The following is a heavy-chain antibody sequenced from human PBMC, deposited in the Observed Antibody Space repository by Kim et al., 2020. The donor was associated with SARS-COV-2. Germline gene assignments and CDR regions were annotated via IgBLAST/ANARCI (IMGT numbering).Heavy chain of an antibody. V-gene: IGHV3-9*01. Sequence: RFTISRDNAKNSLYLQMNSLRAEDTALYYCAKDTGVEGWFGDWRYYGMDVWGQGTTVTVSS. D-gene: IGHD3-10*01. CDR3: AKDTGVEGWFGDWRYYGMDV. J-gene: IGHJ6*02.